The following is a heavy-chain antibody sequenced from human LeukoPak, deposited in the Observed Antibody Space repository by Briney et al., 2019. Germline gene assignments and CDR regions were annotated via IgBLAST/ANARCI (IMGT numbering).Heavy chain of an antibody. J-gene: IGHJ6*03. Sequence: SETLSLTCTVSGGSISSGAYYWSWIRQHPGKGLEWIGYIYSNGISYYNPSLKSRVTISPDTSKNEFSLKLTSVTVADTAVYYCARTSGVGLPGSMTDYYYMDVWGKGTTVTVSS. CDR1: GGSISSGAYY. CDR2: IYSNGIS. CDR3: ARTSGVGLPGSMTDYYYMDV. D-gene: IGHD2/OR15-2a*01. V-gene: IGHV4-31*03.